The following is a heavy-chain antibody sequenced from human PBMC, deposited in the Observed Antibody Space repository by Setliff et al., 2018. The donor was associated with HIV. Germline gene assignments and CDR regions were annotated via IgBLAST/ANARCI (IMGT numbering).Heavy chain of an antibody. CDR2: LNYVGVT. V-gene: IGHV4-39*07. CDR3: ATTECRGADCPQMYDY. D-gene: IGHD2-21*02. Sequence: SETLSLTCTVSGVSTSSSHYYWGWIRQPPGKGLEWIGELNYVGVTNHNPSLKSRVTISVEASKRQWSLKLNSVTAADTAVYFCATTECRGADCPQMYDYWGQGILVTVSS. CDR1: GVSTSSSHYY. J-gene: IGHJ4*02.